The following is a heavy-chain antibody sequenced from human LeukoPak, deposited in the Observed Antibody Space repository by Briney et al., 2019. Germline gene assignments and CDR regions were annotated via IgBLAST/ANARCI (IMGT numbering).Heavy chain of an antibody. CDR1: GFAFDEHG. J-gene: IGHJ4*02. D-gene: IGHD2-2*01. CDR3: ARAPITSPFYFDY. V-gene: IGHV3-20*04. CDR2: INWSGGST. Sequence: RPGGSPRLSCTASGFAFDEHGMSWVRQVPGKGLEWVSGINWSGGSTGYADPLRGRFTISRDNAKNSLYLLMDSLRAEDTALYYCARAPITSPFYFDYWGQGTLVTVSS.